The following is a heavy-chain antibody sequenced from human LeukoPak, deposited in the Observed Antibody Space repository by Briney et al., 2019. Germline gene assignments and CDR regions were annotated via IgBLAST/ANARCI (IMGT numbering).Heavy chain of an antibody. V-gene: IGHV3-74*01. CDR1: GFTFSSYW. Sequence: GGSLRLSCAVSGFTFSSYWMHWVRHTPGKGLVWVSRIKGDGSSTSYADSVKGRFTISRDNAKNTLYLQMNSLRAEDTAVYYCARDGYSFGHDFDYWGQGTLVTVSS. J-gene: IGHJ4*02. D-gene: IGHD5-18*01. CDR2: IKGDGSST. CDR3: ARDGYSFGHDFDY.